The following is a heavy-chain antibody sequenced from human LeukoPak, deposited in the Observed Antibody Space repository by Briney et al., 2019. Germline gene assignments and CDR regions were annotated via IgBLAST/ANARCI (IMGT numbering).Heavy chain of an antibody. Sequence: GGSLRLSCAASGFTFSSYSMNWVRQAPGQGLEWVSSISSSSSYIYYADSVKGRFTISRDNAKNSLYLQMNSLRAEDPAVYYCARDRIMITFGGVIGYWGEGTLVTVSS. J-gene: IGHJ4*02. CDR1: GFTFSSYS. CDR2: ISSSSSYI. V-gene: IGHV3-21*01. CDR3: ARDRIMITFGGVIGY. D-gene: IGHD3-16*01.